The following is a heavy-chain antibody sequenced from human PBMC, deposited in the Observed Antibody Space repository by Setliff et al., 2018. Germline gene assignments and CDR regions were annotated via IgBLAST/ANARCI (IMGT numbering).Heavy chain of an antibody. J-gene: IGHJ6*03. V-gene: IGHV1-18*01. CDR3: ARSPPNRGVGQGHYMDV. CDR1: GGTFSNYG. Sequence: ASVKVSCKASGGTFSNYGVSWVRQAPGQGLDWMGWISPYNGDTKSAQKFQGRVTMTIDTSTSTAYVEVRSLTSDDTAVYYCARSPPNRGVGQGHYMDVWGIGTTVTVSS. D-gene: IGHD1-26*01. CDR2: ISPYNGDT.